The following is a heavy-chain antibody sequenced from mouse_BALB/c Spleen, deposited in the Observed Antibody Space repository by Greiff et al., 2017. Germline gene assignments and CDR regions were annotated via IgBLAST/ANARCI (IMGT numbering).Heavy chain of an antibody. CDR3: ARGGYLPMDY. D-gene: IGHD2-2*01. CDR2: ISYDGSN. Sequence: EVQLQESGPGLVKPSQSLSLTCSVTGYSITSGYYWNWIRQFPGNKLEWMGYISYDGSNNYNPSLKNRISITRDTSKNQFFLKLNSVTTEDTATYYCARGGYLPMDYWGQGTSVTVSS. V-gene: IGHV3-6*02. J-gene: IGHJ4*01. CDR1: GYSITSGYY.